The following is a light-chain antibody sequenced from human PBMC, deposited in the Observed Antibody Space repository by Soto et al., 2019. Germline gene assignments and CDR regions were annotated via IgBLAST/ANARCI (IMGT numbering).Light chain of an antibody. CDR1: QGISSY. V-gene: IGKV1-8*01. J-gene: IGKJ1*01. CDR3: QQYYSYPRT. CDR2: AAS. Sequence: SRMTQSPSAFSTSTGDRVTFTCRASQGISSYLAWYQQKPGKAPKLLIYAASTLQSGVPSRFSGSGSGTDFTLTISCLQSEDFATYYCQQYYSYPRTFGQGTKVDI.